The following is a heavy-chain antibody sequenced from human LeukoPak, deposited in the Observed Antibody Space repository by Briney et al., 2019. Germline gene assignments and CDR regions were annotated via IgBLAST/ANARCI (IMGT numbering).Heavy chain of an antibody. Sequence: PSETLSLTCIVSGGSISGYYWSWIRQPPGKGLEWIGTIYYNGATRYNPSLNSRVTISIDTSKTQFSLKVTSVTAADTAVYYCAREDRRAVTTDPLTYWGQGTLVSVSS. V-gene: IGHV4-59*12. J-gene: IGHJ4*02. CDR1: GGSISGYY. CDR2: IYYNGAT. D-gene: IGHD4-17*01. CDR3: AREDRRAVTTDPLTY.